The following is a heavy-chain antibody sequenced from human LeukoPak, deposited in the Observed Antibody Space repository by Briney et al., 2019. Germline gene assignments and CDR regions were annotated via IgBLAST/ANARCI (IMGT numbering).Heavy chain of an antibody. Sequence: ASVKVSCKASAYTFTIYAMNWVRQATGQGLEWMGWMNPNSGNTGYAQKFQGRVTMTRNTSISTAYMELSSLRSEDTAVYYCARISLEHDYWGQGTLVTVSS. D-gene: IGHD1/OR15-1a*01. J-gene: IGHJ4*02. CDR3: ARISLEHDY. CDR1: AYTFTIYA. V-gene: IGHV1-8*02. CDR2: MNPNSGNT.